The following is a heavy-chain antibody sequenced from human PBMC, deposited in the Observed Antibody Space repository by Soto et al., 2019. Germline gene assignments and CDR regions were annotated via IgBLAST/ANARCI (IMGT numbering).Heavy chain of an antibody. CDR2: ISPHNGET. D-gene: IGHD1-26*01. CDR1: GYLFTTYG. J-gene: IGHJ5*02. CDR3: ARRITGSYSGWFDP. V-gene: IGHV1-18*04. Sequence: QVQLVQSGAEVKKPGASVKVSCKAAGYLFTTYGVTWVRQAPGQGLEWIGWISPHNGETKYVQKFQGRVTMTTDTSTSTAYMELKTLRSDDTAVYYCARRITGSYSGWFDPWGQGTLVTVSS.